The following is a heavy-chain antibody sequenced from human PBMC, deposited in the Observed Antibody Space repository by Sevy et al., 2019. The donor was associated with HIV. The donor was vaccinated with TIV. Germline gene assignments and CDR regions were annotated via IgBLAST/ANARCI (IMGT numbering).Heavy chain of an antibody. CDR3: AGPILTYNNGWSYYDY. V-gene: IGHV4-39*01. CDR2: INYSGIT. Sequence: SETLSLTCTVSGASISSSGYYWAWIRQPPGKGLEWIASINYSGITFYNPSLKSRITISADTSKNQFSLDLNSVTAADTAIYYCAGPILTYNNGWSYYDYWGQGTVVTVSS. D-gene: IGHD6-19*01. J-gene: IGHJ4*02. CDR1: GASISSSGYY.